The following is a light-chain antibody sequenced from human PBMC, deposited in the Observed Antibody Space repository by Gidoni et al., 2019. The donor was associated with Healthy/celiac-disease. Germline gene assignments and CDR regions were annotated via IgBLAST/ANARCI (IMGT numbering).Light chain of an antibody. J-gene: IGKJ1*01. CDR1: QSVLYSSNNKNY. Sequence: DIVMTQSPASLAVSLGERATINCKSSQSVLYSSNNKNYVAWYQQKPGQPPKLLIYWASTRESGVSDRFIGSGSGTDFTLTISSLQAEDVAVYYCQQYYSTWTFGQGTKVEIK. V-gene: IGKV4-1*01. CDR3: QQYYSTWT. CDR2: WAS.